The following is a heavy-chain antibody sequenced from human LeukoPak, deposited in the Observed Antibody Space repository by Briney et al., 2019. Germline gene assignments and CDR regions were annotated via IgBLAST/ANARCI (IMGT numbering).Heavy chain of an antibody. CDR1: GGSFSGYY. Sequence: PSETLSLPCAVYGGSFSGYYGSWIRQPPGKGLEWIGEINHSGSTNYDPSLKSRVTISVDTSKNQFSLKLSSVTAADTAVYYCAREWEIWGQGTMVTVSS. CDR2: INHSGST. J-gene: IGHJ3*01. CDR3: AREWEI. V-gene: IGHV4-34*01. D-gene: IGHD1-26*01.